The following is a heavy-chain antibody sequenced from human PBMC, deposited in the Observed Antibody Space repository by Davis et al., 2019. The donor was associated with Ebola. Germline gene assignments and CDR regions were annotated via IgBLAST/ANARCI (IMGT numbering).Heavy chain of an antibody. CDR2: ISSSSSYI. Sequence: GESLKISCAASGFTFSSYSMNWVRQAPGKGLEWVSSISSSSSYIYYADSVKGRFTISRDNAKNTLYLQMNSLRVEDTAVYYCACYLLGWGQGTLVTVSS. CDR1: GFTFSSYS. V-gene: IGHV3-21*06. D-gene: IGHD3-10*01. CDR3: ACYLLG. J-gene: IGHJ4*02.